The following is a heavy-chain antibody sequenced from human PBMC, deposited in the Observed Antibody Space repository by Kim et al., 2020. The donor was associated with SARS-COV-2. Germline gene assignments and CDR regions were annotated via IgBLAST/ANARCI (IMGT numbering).Heavy chain of an antibody. D-gene: IGHD6-13*01. J-gene: IGHJ6*02. CDR2: INPNSGGT. CDR1: GYTFTGYY. Sequence: ASVKVSCKASGYTFTGYYMHWVRQAPGQGLEWMGRINPNSGGTNYAQKFQGRVTMTRDTSISTAYMELSRLRSDDTAVYYCAREPYSSSWYVMHYYYYYGMDVWGQGTTVTVSS. V-gene: IGHV1-2*06. CDR3: AREPYSSSWYVMHYYYYYGMDV.